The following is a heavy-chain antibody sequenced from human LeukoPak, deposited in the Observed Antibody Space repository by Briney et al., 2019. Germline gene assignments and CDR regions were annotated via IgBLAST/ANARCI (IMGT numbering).Heavy chain of an antibody. Sequence: PGGSLRLSCAASGFTFFSYTMNWVRQAPGKGLEYVSAISSNGGSTYYANSVKGRFTISRDNSKNTLYLQMGSLRAEDMAVYYCARDYAQWLVGSFSGDYWGQGTLVTVSS. CDR3: ARDYAQWLVGSFSGDY. J-gene: IGHJ4*02. D-gene: IGHD6-19*01. V-gene: IGHV3-64*01. CDR1: GFTFFSYT. CDR2: ISSNGGST.